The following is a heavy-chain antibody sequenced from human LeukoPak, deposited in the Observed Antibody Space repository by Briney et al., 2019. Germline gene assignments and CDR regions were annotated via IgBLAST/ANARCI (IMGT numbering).Heavy chain of an antibody. CDR2: INPNSGGT. J-gene: IGHJ4*02. Sequence: ASVKVSCKASGYTFTGYYMHWVRQAPGQGLEWMGWINPNSGGTNYAQKFQGRVTMTRDTSISTAYMELSRLRSDDTAVCYCARPNWNYVPYFDYWGQGTLVTVSS. D-gene: IGHD1-7*01. V-gene: IGHV1-2*02. CDR1: GYTFTGYY. CDR3: ARPNWNYVPYFDY.